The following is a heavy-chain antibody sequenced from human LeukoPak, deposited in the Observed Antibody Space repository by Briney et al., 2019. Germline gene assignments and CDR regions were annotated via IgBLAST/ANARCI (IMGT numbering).Heavy chain of an antibody. J-gene: IGHJ4*02. D-gene: IGHD3-22*01. Sequence: GGSLRLSCAVSGFTFSSYRMNWVRQAPGKGLEWVSSISSGSGYIYYADSAKGRFTISRDNAKNSLFLQVSSLRVEDTAVYYCARASYSDSSGYPTPLDYWGQGTLVTVSS. CDR1: GFTFSSYR. V-gene: IGHV3-21*01. CDR3: ARASYSDSSGYPTPLDY. CDR2: ISSGSGYI.